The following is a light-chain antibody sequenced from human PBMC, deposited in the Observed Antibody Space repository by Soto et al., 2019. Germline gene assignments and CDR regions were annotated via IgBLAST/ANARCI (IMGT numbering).Light chain of an antibody. CDR1: QSVSSSY. V-gene: IGKV3-20*01. CDR3: QQHPGYT. CDR2: GAS. Sequence: ESVLTQSPGTLSLSPGERATLSCRARQSVSSSYLAWYQQKPGQAPRLLIYGASGRATGIPDRFSGSESGTDFTLTISKQEPEDFAVYYCQQHPGYTFGEETKLEIK. J-gene: IGKJ2*01.